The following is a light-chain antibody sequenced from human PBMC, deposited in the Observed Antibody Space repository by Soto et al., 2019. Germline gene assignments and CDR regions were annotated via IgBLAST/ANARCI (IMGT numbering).Light chain of an antibody. CDR2: GAL. Sequence: EIVLTQSPGTLSLSPGERATLSCRASQSVSSTYLAWYQQKPGQAPRLLIYGALNRATGIPDRFSGSGSGTDFTLTISSLEPEDFAVYYCQHRSNWPLTFGGGTKV. CDR1: QSVSSTY. V-gene: IGKV3D-20*02. CDR3: QHRSNWPLT. J-gene: IGKJ4*01.